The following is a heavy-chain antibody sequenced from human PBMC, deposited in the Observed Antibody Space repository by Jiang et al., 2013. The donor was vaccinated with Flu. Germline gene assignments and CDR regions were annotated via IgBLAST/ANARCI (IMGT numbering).Heavy chain of an antibody. D-gene: IGHD1-14*01. V-gene: IGHV3-23*01. CDR1: GFTFSSYA. CDR3: AKDLKAEYYYGMDV. Sequence: GGPLRLSCAASGFTFSSYAMSWVRQAPGKGLEWVSAISGSGGSTYYADSVKGRFTISRDNSKNTLYLQMNSLRAEDTAVYYCAKDLKAEYYYGMDVWGQGTTVTVSS. CDR2: ISGSGGST. J-gene: IGHJ6*02.